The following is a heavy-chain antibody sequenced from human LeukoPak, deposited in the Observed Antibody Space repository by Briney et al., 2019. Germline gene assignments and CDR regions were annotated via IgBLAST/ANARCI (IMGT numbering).Heavy chain of an antibody. V-gene: IGHV3-15*01. J-gene: IGHJ4*02. Sequence: GGSLRLSCAASRLTFSNAWMNSVRQAPGKGLEWVGLIKHKTDGETTDYAAPVKGRFTISRDDSKNTLYLQMNSLKTEDTAMYRCNTGLYDSGGVDQWGQGSLVTVSS. CDR1: RLTFSNAW. CDR3: NTGLYDSGGVDQ. D-gene: IGHD3-22*01. CDR2: IKHKTDGETT.